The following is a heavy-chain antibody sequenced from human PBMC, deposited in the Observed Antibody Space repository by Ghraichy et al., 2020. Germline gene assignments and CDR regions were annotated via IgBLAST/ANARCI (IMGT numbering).Heavy chain of an antibody. CDR1: GGSISSSSYY. CDR3: ARAPCGGDCYSDWFDP. D-gene: IGHD2-21*01. V-gene: IGHV4-39*07. CDR2: IYYSGST. Sequence: PETLSLTCTVSGGSISSSSYYWGWIRQPPGKGLEWIGSIYYSGSTYYNPSLKSRVTISVDTSKNQFSLKLSSVTAADTAVYYCARAPCGGDCYSDWFDPWGQGTLVTVSS. J-gene: IGHJ5*02.